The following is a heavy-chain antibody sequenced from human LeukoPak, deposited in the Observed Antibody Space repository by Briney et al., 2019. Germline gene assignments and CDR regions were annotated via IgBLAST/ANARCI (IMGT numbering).Heavy chain of an antibody. D-gene: IGHD3-3*01. CDR3: ARATVLRFLEWLPA. CDR1: GYTFTGYY. V-gene: IGHV1-2*02. Sequence: ASVKVSCKASGYTFTGYYMHWVRQAPGQGLEWMGWINPNSGGTNYAQKFQGRVTMTRGTSISTAYMELSRLRSDDTAVYYCARATVLRFLEWLPAWGQGTLVTVSS. J-gene: IGHJ5*02. CDR2: INPNSGGT.